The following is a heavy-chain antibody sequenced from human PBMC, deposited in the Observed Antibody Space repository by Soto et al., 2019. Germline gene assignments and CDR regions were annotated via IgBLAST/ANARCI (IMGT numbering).Heavy chain of an antibody. CDR3: ARIGEFYGTGSYGNSDVFYI. CDR2: SSSTGAVI. V-gene: IGHV3-11*01. Sequence: GGSLRLSCEASGFTFSDYYMTWVRQAPGKGLEWIAYSSSTGAVIYYADSVQGRFTISRDNPKNSLHLQMDSLRPEDTAVYYCARIGEFYGTGSYGNSDVFYIWGQGTLVTVSS. J-gene: IGHJ3*02. CDR1: GFTFSDYY. D-gene: IGHD3-10*01.